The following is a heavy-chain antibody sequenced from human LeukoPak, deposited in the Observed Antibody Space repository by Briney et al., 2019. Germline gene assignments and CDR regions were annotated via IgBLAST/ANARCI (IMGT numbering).Heavy chain of an antibody. CDR1: GGSFSGYY. D-gene: IGHD1-26*01. J-gene: IGHJ5*02. CDR2: INHSGST. Sequence: SETLSLTCAVYGGSFSGYYWSWIRQPPGKGLEWIGEINHSGSTNYNPSLKSRVTISVDTSKNQFSLKLSSVTAADTAVYYCARARGVGASWFDPWGQGTLVTVFS. CDR3: ARARGVGASWFDP. V-gene: IGHV4-34*01.